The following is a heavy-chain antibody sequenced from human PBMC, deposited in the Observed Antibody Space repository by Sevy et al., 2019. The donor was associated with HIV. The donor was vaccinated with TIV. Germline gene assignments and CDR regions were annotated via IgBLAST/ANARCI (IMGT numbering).Heavy chain of an antibody. CDR2: IYYSGST. Sequence: SETLSLTCIVSGGSISDYYWSWIRQPPGKGPEWIGYIYYSGSTKYNPSLKSRVTISVDTSKNQFSLRLSSVTAADTAVYYCARVNYVSSGYYPTDYGMDVWGQGTTVTVSS. CDR1: GGSISDYY. D-gene: IGHD3-22*01. J-gene: IGHJ6*02. CDR3: ARVNYVSSGYYPTDYGMDV. V-gene: IGHV4-59*01.